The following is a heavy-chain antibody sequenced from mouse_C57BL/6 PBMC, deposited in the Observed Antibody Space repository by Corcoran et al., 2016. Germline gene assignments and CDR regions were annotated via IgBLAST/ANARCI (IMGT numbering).Heavy chain of an antibody. Sequence: QIQLVQSGPELKKPGETVKISCKASGYTFTTYGLSWGKQAPGKDLKWMGWINTYSGVPTYADDFKGRFSFSLEPSASTAYLQINNLKNEDTATYFCAREPYAMDYWGQGTSVTVSS. D-gene: IGHD6-1*01. CDR1: GYTFTTYG. V-gene: IGHV9-3*01. J-gene: IGHJ4*01. CDR2: INTYSGVP. CDR3: AREPYAMDY.